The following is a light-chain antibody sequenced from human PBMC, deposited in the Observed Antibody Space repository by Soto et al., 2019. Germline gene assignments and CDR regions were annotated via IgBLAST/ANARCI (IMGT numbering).Light chain of an antibody. Sequence: EIVLTQSPGTLSLSPGERATLSCRASQSVSNNYLAWYQQKPGQAPRLLIYGASNRATGTPDRFSGSGSGTDFTLTISRLEPEDFAVYYCQQYGGSGTFGQGTKVDI. V-gene: IGKV3-20*01. CDR2: GAS. CDR3: QQYGGSGT. J-gene: IGKJ1*01. CDR1: QSVSNNY.